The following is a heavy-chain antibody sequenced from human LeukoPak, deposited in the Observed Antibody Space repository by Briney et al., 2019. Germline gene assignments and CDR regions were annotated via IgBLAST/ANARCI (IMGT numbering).Heavy chain of an antibody. D-gene: IGHD1-26*01. CDR2: IYYSGST. Sequence: SETLSLTCTVSGGSISSYYWSWTRQPPGKGLEWIGYIYYSGSTNYNPSPKSRVTISVDTSKNQFSLKLSSVTAADTAVYYCAAPYSGSYGYWGQGTLVTVSS. CDR3: AAPYSGSYGY. CDR1: GGSISSYY. J-gene: IGHJ4*02. V-gene: IGHV4-59*01.